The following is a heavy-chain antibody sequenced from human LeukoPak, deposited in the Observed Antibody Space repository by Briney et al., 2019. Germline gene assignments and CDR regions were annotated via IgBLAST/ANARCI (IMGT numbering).Heavy chain of an antibody. V-gene: IGHV3-30*04. CDR3: ARSRGPTGFYPLDY. Sequence: PRTSQRLSCVAAGSTFSTYAMHCVRHAPRKGLESQAVIQSDRRHTPKADSVQGRFRHSRDPTINTLYLQMNSLRDEDTPVHYCARSRGPTGFYPLDYWGQETLVTVTS. J-gene: IGHJ4*02. CDR2: IQSDRRHT. CDR1: GSTFSTYA. D-gene: IGHD3-9*01.